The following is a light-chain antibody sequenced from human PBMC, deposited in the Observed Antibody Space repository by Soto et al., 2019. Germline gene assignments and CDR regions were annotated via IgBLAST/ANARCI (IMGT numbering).Light chain of an antibody. J-gene: IGKJ1*01. V-gene: IGKV3-15*01. CDR1: QSVATN. Sequence: EAVFTQSPATLSVSPGERATLSFRASQSVATNLAWYQQRPGQAPRLLIYGASKRAIGLPARFSGGGFGTEFTLTITSLQPEDFATYYCHQVYTYPRTFGQGTKVDIK. CDR3: HQVYTYPRT. CDR2: GAS.